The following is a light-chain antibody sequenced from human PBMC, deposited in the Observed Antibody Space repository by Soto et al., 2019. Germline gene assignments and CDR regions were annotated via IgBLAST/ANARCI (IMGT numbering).Light chain of an antibody. Sequence: EIVLTQSPGTLSLSPGERATLSCRASQSVSSTYLGWYQQKPCQAPRLLISGASNRATGIPDRFSGSGSGTDFTLTISRLEPEDFAVYYCQQFGTIPFTFGPGTKVDV. CDR1: QSVSSTY. CDR3: QQFGTIPFT. CDR2: GAS. J-gene: IGKJ3*01. V-gene: IGKV3-20*01.